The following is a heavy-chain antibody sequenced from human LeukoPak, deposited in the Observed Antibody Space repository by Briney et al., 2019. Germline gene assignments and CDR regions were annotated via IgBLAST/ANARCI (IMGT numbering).Heavy chain of an antibody. CDR3: LAEMAKIGNFDY. D-gene: IGHD5-24*01. CDR1: GGSISSYY. V-gene: IGHV4-4*07. CDR2: IYTSGST. J-gene: IGHJ4*02. Sequence: PSETLSLTCTVAGGSISSYYWSWIRQPAGKGLEWIGRIYTSGSTNYNPSLKSRVTISVDTSKNQFSLKLSSVTAADPAVFYCLAEMAKIGNFDYWGQGTLVTVSS.